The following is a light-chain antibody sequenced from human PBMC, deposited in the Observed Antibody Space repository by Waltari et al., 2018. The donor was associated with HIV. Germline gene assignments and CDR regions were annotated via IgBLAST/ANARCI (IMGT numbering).Light chain of an antibody. Sequence: EIVMTQSPATLSASPGERATLSGRASQSVSGNVAWYHQTPGQAPRLLIYAASTRATGIPAMFSGSASETEFTLTISSLQSEDFAVYHCHQYNDWLTFGQGTKVEI. J-gene: IGKJ1*01. CDR1: QSVSGN. CDR2: AAS. V-gene: IGKV3-15*01. CDR3: HQYNDWLT.